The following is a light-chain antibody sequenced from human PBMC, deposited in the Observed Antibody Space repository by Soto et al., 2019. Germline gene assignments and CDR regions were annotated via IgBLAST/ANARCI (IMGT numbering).Light chain of an antibody. Sequence: QSVLTQPPSASGTPGQRVTISCSGSSSNIGSNTVNWYQQFPGTAPKLLIYSSNKRPSGVPDRFSGSKSGTSASLAISGLQSEDEADYYCAAWDDSLNGYVFGTGTKVTVL. J-gene: IGLJ1*01. CDR1: SSNIGSNT. CDR3: AAWDDSLNGYV. V-gene: IGLV1-44*01. CDR2: SSN.